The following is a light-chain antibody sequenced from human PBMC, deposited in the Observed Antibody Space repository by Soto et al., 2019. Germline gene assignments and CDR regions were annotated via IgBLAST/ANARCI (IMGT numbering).Light chain of an antibody. V-gene: IGLV4-60*03. Sequence: HVLTQSSSASVSLGSSVKLTCNMSSGHSSYIIAWHQQQPGKAPRYLMKLEGGESYTKGSGVPDRFSGSTSGADRYVTISNVQPEKEGDYFCETCDSYTGIFGGVTEVTVL. J-gene: IGLJ2*01. CDR3: ETCDSYTGI. CDR2: LEGGESY. CDR1: SGHSSYI.